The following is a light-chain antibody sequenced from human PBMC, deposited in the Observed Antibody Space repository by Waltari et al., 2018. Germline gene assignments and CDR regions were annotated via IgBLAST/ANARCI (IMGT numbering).Light chain of an antibody. J-gene: IGLJ2*01. V-gene: IGLV2-8*01. Sequence: QSALPQPPSASGSPGQSVPISCTGTSSDVGGYTYVSWYRQHPGKAPELMIFEVSKRPSGVPDRFSGSKSGNTASLTVSGLQAEDEADYYCSSYAGSNSFDVVFGGGTKLTVL. CDR3: SSYAGSNSFDVV. CDR1: SSDVGGYTY. CDR2: EVS.